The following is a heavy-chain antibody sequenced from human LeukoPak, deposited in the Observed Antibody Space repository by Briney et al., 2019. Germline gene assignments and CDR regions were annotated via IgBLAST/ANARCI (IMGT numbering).Heavy chain of an antibody. J-gene: IGHJ4*02. V-gene: IGHV3-30*02. D-gene: IGHD4-23*01. CDR1: GFTFSSYG. CDR3: AFGGHSGFDY. CDR2: IRYDGSNK. Sequence: AGGSLRLSCAASGFTFSSYGMHWVRQAPGKGLEWVAFIRYDGSNKYYADSVKGRFTISRDNMKNTLFLQMSSLRAEDTAVYYCAFGGHSGFDYWGQGTLVTVSS.